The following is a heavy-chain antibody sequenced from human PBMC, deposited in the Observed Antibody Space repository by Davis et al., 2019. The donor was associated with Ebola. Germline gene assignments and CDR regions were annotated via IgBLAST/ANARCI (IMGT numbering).Heavy chain of an antibody. D-gene: IGHD6-13*01. CDR1: GYTFTSYA. Sequence: ASVKVSCKASGYTFTSYAMHWVRQAPGQRLEWMGWINAGNGNTKYSQKFQGRVTMTRDTSTSTVYMELSSLRSEDTAVYYCARDRIAAAGRGWFDPWGQGTLVTVSS. CDR2: INAGNGNT. CDR3: ARDRIAAAGRGWFDP. J-gene: IGHJ5*02. V-gene: IGHV1-3*01.